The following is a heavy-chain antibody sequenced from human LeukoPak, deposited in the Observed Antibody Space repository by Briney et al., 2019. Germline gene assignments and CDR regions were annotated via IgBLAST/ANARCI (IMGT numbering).Heavy chain of an antibody. V-gene: IGHV4-34*01. Sequence: SETLSLTCAVYGGSFSGYYWSWSRQPPGKGLEWIGEIDHRGSTNYNPSLKSRVTISVDTSKNQFSLRLSSVTTADTAVYYCVAPIGDSSTSEHWGQGTLVTVSS. D-gene: IGHD6-13*01. CDR3: VAPIGDSSTSEH. CDR1: GGSFSGYY. J-gene: IGHJ4*02. CDR2: IDHRGST.